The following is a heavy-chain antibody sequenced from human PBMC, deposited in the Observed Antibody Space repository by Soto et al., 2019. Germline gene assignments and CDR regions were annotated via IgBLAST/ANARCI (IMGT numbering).Heavy chain of an antibody. D-gene: IGHD6-6*01. Sequence: PGGSLRLSCAASGFTFSDYYMSWIRQAPGKGLEWVSYISSSGSTIYYADSVKGRFTISRDNAKNSLYLQMNSLRAEDTAVYYCATRQSIAARRGWYFDLWGRGTLVTVSS. J-gene: IGHJ2*01. CDR2: ISSSGSTI. CDR1: GFTFSDYY. CDR3: ATRQSIAARRGWYFDL. V-gene: IGHV3-11*01.